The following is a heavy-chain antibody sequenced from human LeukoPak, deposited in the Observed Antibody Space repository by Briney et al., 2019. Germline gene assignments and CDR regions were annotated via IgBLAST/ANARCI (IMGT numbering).Heavy chain of an antibody. J-gene: IGHJ4*02. CDR1: GGSFSGYY. D-gene: IGHD3-9*01. V-gene: IGHV4-34*01. CDR3: ARGPSAYYDILTGDSFDY. Sequence: SETLSLTCAVYGGSFSGYYWSWIRQPPVKVLEWIGEINHSGSTNYNPSLKSRVTISVDTSKNQFSLKLSSVTAADTAVYYCARGPSAYYDILTGDSFDYWGQGTLVTVSS. CDR2: INHSGST.